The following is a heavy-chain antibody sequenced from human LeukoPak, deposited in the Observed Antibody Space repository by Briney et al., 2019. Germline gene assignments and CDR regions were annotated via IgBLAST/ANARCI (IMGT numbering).Heavy chain of an antibody. V-gene: IGHV3-66*01. Sequence: GGSLRLSCAVSGFTVSSNYMSWVRQAPGKGLEWVSVIFSGGSTYYADSVKGRFTISRDDSKNTVYLQMNSLRAEDTSVYFCARGGESGGYYYADYWGQGTLVTVSS. D-gene: IGHD3-22*01. J-gene: IGHJ4*02. CDR1: GFTVSSNY. CDR2: IFSGGST. CDR3: ARGGESGGYYYADY.